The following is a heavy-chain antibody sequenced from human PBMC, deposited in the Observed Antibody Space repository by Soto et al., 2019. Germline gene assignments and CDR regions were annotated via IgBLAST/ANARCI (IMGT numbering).Heavy chain of an antibody. CDR1: GYTFTSYG. V-gene: IGHV1-18*01. CDR3: ARDGFYYDFWSGSAFDI. CDR2: ISAYNGNT. Sequence: ASVKVSCKASGYTFTSYGISWVRQAPGQGLEWMGWISAYNGNTNYAQKLQGRVTMTTDTSTSTAYMELRSLRSDDTAVYYCARDGFYYDFWSGSAFDIRGQGTMVTVS. D-gene: IGHD3-3*01. J-gene: IGHJ3*02.